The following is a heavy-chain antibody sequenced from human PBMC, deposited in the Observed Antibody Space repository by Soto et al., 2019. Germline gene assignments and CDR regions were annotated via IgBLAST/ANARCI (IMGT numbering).Heavy chain of an antibody. Sequence: PGESLKISCKGSGYSFTSYWISWVRQMPGKGLEWMGRIDPSDSYTNYSPSFQGHASISADKSITTAYLQWTSLKASDSAMYYCARRGYGSVGYYSHNNFDSWGQGTLVTVSS. D-gene: IGHD3-10*01. CDR1: GYSFTSYW. CDR3: ARRGYGSVGYYSHNNFDS. V-gene: IGHV5-10-1*01. J-gene: IGHJ5*01. CDR2: IDPSDSYT.